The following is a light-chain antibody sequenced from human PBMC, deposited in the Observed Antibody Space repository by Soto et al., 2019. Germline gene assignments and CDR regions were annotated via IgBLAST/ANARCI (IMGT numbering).Light chain of an antibody. CDR1: QSVSSN. Sequence: EIVMTQSPATLSVSPGESATLSCRASQSVSSNLAWYQQKPGQAPRLLIYGASARAAGIQARFSGSGSGTEFTLTISSLQSEDFAVYYCQQYNNWPPLTFGGGTKVEIK. CDR3: QQYNNWPPLT. J-gene: IGKJ4*01. CDR2: GAS. V-gene: IGKV3-15*01.